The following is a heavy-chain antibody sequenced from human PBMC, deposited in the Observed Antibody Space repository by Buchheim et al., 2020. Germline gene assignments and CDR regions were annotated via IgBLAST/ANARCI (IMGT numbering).Heavy chain of an antibody. CDR1: GGSISSSSYY. J-gene: IGHJ5*02. Sequence: QLQLQESGPGLVKPSETLSLTCTVSGGSISSSSYYWGWIRQPPGKGLEWIGSIYYSGSTYYNPSLKSRVTISVDTSKNKFSLKLSSVTAADTAVYYCAKVEYGDYVFPRSPTSETEDNWFDPWGQGTL. V-gene: IGHV4-39*01. CDR3: AKVEYGDYVFPRSPTSETEDNWFDP. CDR2: IYYSGST. D-gene: IGHD4-17*01.